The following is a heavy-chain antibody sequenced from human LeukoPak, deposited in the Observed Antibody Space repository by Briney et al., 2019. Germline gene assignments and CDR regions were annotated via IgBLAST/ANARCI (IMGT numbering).Heavy chain of an antibody. CDR1: GGSFSDYY. J-gene: IGHJ4*02. CDR3: ARGAHYFDY. CDR2: VHYSGST. Sequence: SETLSLTCAVYGGSFSDYYWSWIRQPPGKGLECIGYVHYSGSTNYNPPLKSRVTTSVDTSKNQFSLKLTSVTAADTAVYYCARGAHYFDYWGQGALVTVSS. V-gene: IGHV4-59*01.